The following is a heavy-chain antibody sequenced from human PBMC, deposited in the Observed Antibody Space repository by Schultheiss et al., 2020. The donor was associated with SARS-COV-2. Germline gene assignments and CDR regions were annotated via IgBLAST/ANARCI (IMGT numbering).Heavy chain of an antibody. V-gene: IGHV3-NL1*01. CDR1: GFTFSVYG. J-gene: IGHJ4*02. D-gene: IGHD3-10*01. CDR3: AKARMLWFRELLYFDY. Sequence: GGSLRLSCAAYGFTFSVYGMHWVRQAPGKGLEWVSAISGSGGSTYYADSVKGRFIISRDNSKNTLYLQMNSLRAEDTAVYYCAKARMLWFRELLYFDYWGQGTLVTVSS. CDR2: ISGSGGST.